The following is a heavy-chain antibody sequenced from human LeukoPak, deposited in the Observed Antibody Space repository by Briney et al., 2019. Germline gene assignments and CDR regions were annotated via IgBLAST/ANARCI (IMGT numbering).Heavy chain of an antibody. J-gene: IGHJ4*02. CDR1: GGSVSSNNYQ. CDR3: ARRLVGQTFDY. D-gene: IGHD3-10*01. V-gene: IGHV4-61*01. Sequence: SETLSLTCTVSGGSVSSNNYQWNWIRQPPGRGLEWIGDIYHSGSTNYNPSLKSRVTISVDTSKNQFSLKLSSVTAADTAVYYCARRLVGQTFDYWGQGTLVTVSS. CDR2: IYHSGST.